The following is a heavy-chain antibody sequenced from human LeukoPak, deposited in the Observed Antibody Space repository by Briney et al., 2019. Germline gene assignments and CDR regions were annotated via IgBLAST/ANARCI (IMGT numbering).Heavy chain of an antibody. J-gene: IGHJ4*02. D-gene: IGHD2-8*02. CDR1: GFTFSRHW. Sequence: GGSLRLSCATSGFTFSRHWMTLVRQAPGKEPEWVANIKQDGSERYYLHSVRGRFTVSRDNAKNALYLQMNSLRAEDTAVYYCARDGGHSTDLDYWRQGILVTVSS. CDR3: ARDGGHSTDLDY. CDR2: IKQDGSER. V-gene: IGHV3-7*01.